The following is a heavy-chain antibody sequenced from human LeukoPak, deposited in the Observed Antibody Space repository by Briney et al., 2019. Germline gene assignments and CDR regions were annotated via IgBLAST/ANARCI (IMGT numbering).Heavy chain of an antibody. CDR2: ISYDGSYK. CDR1: GFTFSSYS. D-gene: IGHD3-10*01. V-gene: IGHV3-30*04. CDR3: AGSQFGSGSYYNIDY. Sequence: PGRSLRLSCAASGFTFSSYSMHWVRQAPGKGLEWVAVISYDGSYKYYADSVKGRFTISRDNSKNTLYVQMNSPRAEDTAVYYCAGSQFGSGSYYNIDYWGQGTLVTVSS. J-gene: IGHJ4*02.